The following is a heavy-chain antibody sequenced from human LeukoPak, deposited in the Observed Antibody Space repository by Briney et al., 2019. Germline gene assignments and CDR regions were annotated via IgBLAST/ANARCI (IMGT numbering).Heavy chain of an antibody. CDR3: AKAREYSSYNHVDY. J-gene: IGHJ4*02. CDR2: ISWNSGSI. CDR1: GFTFDDYA. Sequence: PGRSLRLSCAASGFTFDDYAMHWVRQAPGKGLEWVSGISWNSGSIGYADSVKGRFTISRDNAKNSLYLQMNSLRAEDTALYYCAKAREYSSYNHVDYWGQGTLVTVSS. D-gene: IGHD6-6*01. V-gene: IGHV3-9*01.